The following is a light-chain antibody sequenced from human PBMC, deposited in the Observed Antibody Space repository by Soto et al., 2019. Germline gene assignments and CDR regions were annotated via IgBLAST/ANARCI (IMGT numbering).Light chain of an antibody. V-gene: IGKV1-9*01. CDR2: AAS. CDR1: QGISSY. J-gene: IGKJ2*02. CDR3: QQSYSYPRT. Sequence: DIQLTQSPPLLSASVGDRVTITCRASQGISSYLVWYQQRPGKAPKVLIYAASTLQSGVPSRFSGGGSGTEFTLIISSLQPEDFATYFCQQSYSYPRTFGQGTRLEIK.